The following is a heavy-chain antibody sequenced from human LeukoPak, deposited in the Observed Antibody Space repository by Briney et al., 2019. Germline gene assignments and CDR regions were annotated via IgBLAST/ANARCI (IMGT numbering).Heavy chain of an antibody. D-gene: IGHD3-22*01. CDR2: IWYDGSNK. CDR3: ARERFIDYYDSSGYLEAFDI. CDR1: GFTFSSYG. J-gene: IGHJ3*02. Sequence: PGRTLRLSCAASGFTFSSYGMHWVRQAPGKGLEWVAVIWYDGSNKYYADSVKRRFTISRDNSKNTLYLQMNSLRAEDTAVYYCARERFIDYYDSSGYLEAFDIWGQGTMVTVSS. V-gene: IGHV3-33*01.